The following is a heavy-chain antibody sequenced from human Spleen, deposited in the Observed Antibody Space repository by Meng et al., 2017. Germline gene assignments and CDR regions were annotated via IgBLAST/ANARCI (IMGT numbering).Heavy chain of an antibody. D-gene: IGHD4-11*01. J-gene: IGHJ4*02. CDR2: INHSGST. CDR3: ARGTTTMAHDFDY. Sequence: GQLHQWGGVLRKPSPTRPLTCVVSGGSFSDYYWRWIRQPRGKGMEWIGEINHSGSTNYSPSLESRATISVDTSQNNLSLKLSSVTAADSAVYYCARGTTTMAHDFDYWGQGTLVTVSS. CDR1: GGSFSDYY. V-gene: IGHV4-34*01.